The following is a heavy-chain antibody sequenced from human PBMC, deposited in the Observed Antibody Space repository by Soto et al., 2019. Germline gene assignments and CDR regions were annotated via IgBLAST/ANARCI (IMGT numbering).Heavy chain of an antibody. CDR1: GFTFRSYG. D-gene: IGHD3-10*01. CDR3: ASDGRFGELPYYYGMDV. J-gene: IGHJ6*02. CDR2: IWYDGSNK. Sequence: LRLSCAASGFTFRSYGMHWVRQAPGKGLEWVAVIWYDGSNKYYADSVKGRFTISRDNSKNTLYLQMNSLRDEDTAVYYCASDGRFGELPYYYGMDVCGQRPTVTVSS. V-gene: IGHV3-33*01.